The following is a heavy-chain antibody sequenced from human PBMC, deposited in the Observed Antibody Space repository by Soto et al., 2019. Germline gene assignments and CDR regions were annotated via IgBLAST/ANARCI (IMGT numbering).Heavy chain of an antibody. D-gene: IGHD2-21*02. J-gene: IGHJ6*02. V-gene: IGHV4-59*01. CDR1: GGSISSYY. CDR3: ARDLWGYCGTDCYPLDV. Sequence: SETLSLTCTVSGGSISSYYWSWIRQPPGKGLEWIGYMYNTGSTIYNPSLKSRVTISVDTSKNQFSLKLNSATAADTAVYYCARDLWGYCGTDCYPLDVWGQGTTVTVSS. CDR2: MYNTGST.